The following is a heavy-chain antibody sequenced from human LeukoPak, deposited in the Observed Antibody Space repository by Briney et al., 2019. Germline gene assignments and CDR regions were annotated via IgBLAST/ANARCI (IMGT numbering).Heavy chain of an antibody. CDR2: INAGNGNT. J-gene: IGHJ5*02. D-gene: IGHD3-10*01. CDR1: GYTFTSYA. Sequence: ASVKVSCKASGYTFTSYAMHWVRQAPGQRLEWMGWINAGNGNTKYSQKFQGRVTITRDTSASTAYMELSRLRSDDTAVYYCARDRVSMVRGVKDINWFDPWGQGTLVTVSS. V-gene: IGHV1-3*01. CDR3: ARDRVSMVRGVKDINWFDP.